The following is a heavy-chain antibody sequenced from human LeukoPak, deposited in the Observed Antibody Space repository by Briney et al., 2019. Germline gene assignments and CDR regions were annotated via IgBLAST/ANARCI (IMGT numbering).Heavy chain of an antibody. Sequence: ASVKVSCKASGYTFTSFYIHWVRQAPGQGLEWMGIINPWGGSASSAQKFQGRVTLTRDTSTSTVYMELSSLRSEDTAVYYCARSLPKAVFGVVIEDWGQGTLVTVSS. V-gene: IGHV1-46*01. CDR1: GYTFTSFY. J-gene: IGHJ1*01. D-gene: IGHD3-3*01. CDR3: ARSLPKAVFGVVIED. CDR2: INPWGGSA.